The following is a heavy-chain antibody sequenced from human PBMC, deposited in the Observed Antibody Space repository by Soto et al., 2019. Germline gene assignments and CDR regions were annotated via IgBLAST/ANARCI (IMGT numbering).Heavy chain of an antibody. CDR2: INHSGST. CDR3: ARGIKEYCSGGSCYTDY. D-gene: IGHD2-15*01. J-gene: IGHJ4*02. V-gene: IGHV4-34*01. CDR1: GGSFSGYY. Sequence: SETLSLTCAVYGGSFSGYYWSWIRQPPGKGLEWIGEINHSGSTNYNPSLKSRVTISVDTSKNQFSLKLSSVTAADTAVYYCARGIKEYCSGGSCYTDYRGQRTPVTVSS.